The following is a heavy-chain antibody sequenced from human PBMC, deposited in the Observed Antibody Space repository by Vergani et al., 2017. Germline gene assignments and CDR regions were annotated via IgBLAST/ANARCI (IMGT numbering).Heavy chain of an antibody. D-gene: IGHD3-3*01. J-gene: IGHJ4*02. CDR2: IIPIFGTA. CDR1: GYTFTSYY. V-gene: IGHV1-69*01. CDR3: ARESDDFWSGQYSC. Sequence: QVQLVQSGAEVKKPGASVKVSCKASGYTFTSYYMHWVRQAPGQGLEWMGGIIPIFGTANYAQKFQGRVTITADESTSTAYMELSSLRSEDTAVYYCARESDDFWSGQYSCWGQGTLVTVSS.